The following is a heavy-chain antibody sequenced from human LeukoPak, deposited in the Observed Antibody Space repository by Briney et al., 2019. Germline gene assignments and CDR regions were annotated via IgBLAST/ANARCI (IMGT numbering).Heavy chain of an antibody. CDR3: ARGPPRMKNWFDP. CDR2: INHSGSS. D-gene: IGHD2-8*01. Sequence: SETLSLTCAVYGGSFSGYYWSWIRQPPGKGLEWIGEINHSGSSNDNPSLKSRVTTSVDTSKNQFSLKVSSVTAADTAVYYCARGPPRMKNWFDPWGQGTLVTVSS. J-gene: IGHJ5*02. CDR1: GGSFSGYY. V-gene: IGHV4-34*01.